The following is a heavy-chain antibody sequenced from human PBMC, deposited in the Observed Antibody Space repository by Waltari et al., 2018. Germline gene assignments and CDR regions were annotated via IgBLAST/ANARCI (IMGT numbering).Heavy chain of an antibody. Sequence: EVQLLESGGGLVQPGGSLSLSCAASGFTFSSNGMSWVRQAPGKGLEWVAVIYGASTYYEDSVKGRFTISRDNAKNSLYLQMNSLRAEDTAVYYCARRYSSGFDYWGQGTLVTVSS. CDR1: GFTFSSNG. D-gene: IGHD6-19*01. CDR3: ARRYSSGFDY. CDR2: IYGAST. J-gene: IGHJ4*02. V-gene: IGHV3-23*03.